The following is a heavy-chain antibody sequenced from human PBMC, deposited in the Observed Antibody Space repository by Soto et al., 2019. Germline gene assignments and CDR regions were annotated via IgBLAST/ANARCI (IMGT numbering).Heavy chain of an antibody. CDR2: FDPEDGET. CDR1: GYTLTELS. D-gene: IGHD6-19*01. V-gene: IGHV1-24*01. Sequence: ASVKVSCKVSGYTLTELSMHWVRQAPGKGLEWMGGFDPEDGETIYAQKFQGRVTMTEDTSTDTAYMELSSLRSEDTAVYYCAKGDSEQWLYCSWGQGTMVTVSS. J-gene: IGHJ5*02. CDR3: AKGDSEQWLYCS.